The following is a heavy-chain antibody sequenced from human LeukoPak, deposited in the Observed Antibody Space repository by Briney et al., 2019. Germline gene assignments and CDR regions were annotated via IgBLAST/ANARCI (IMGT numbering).Heavy chain of an antibody. CDR2: ISAYNGNT. Sequence: ASVKVSCKASGYTFTSYGISWVRQVPGQGLEWMGWISAYNGNTNYAQKLQGRVTMTTDTSTSTAYMELRSLRSDDTAVYYCARDRGYCSSTSCYRSALDIWGQGTMVTVSS. V-gene: IGHV1-18*01. CDR1: GYTFTSYG. J-gene: IGHJ3*02. CDR3: ARDRGYCSSTSCYRSALDI. D-gene: IGHD2-2*01.